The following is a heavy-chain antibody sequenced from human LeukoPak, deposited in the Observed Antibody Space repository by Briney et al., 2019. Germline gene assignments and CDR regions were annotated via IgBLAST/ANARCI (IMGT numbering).Heavy chain of an antibody. V-gene: IGHV4-4*02. J-gene: IGHJ4*02. CDR3: ASLIYDILTGRVYYFDY. CDR2: IYHSGST. CDR1: CGSISSSNW. Sequence: SETLSLTCAVSCGSISSSNWWSWVRQPPGKGLEWIGGIYHSGSTNYNPSLKSRVTISVDKSKNQFSLKLSSVTAADTAVYYCASLIYDILTGRVYYFDYWGQGTLVTVSS. D-gene: IGHD3-9*01.